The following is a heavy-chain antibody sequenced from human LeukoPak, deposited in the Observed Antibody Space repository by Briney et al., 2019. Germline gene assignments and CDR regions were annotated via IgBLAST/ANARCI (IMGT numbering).Heavy chain of an antibody. D-gene: IGHD4-23*01. CDR3: ARDTTSVVTGTCYDY. CDR2: INPNSGGT. Sequence: ASVKVSCKASGYTFTGYYMHWVRQAPGQGLEWMGWINPNSGGTNYAQKFQGRVTMTRDTSISTAYMELSRLRSDDTAVYYCARDTTSVVTGTCYDYWGQGTLVTVSS. J-gene: IGHJ4*02. CDR1: GYTFTGYY. V-gene: IGHV1-2*02.